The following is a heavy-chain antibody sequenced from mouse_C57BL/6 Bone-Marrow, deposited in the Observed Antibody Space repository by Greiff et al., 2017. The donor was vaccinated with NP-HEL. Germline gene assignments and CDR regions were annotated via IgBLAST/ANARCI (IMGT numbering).Heavy chain of an antibody. CDR1: GFNIKDDY. V-gene: IGHV14-4*01. J-gene: IGHJ3*01. CDR2: IDPENGDT. Sequence: EVKLMESGAELVRPGASVKLSCTASGFNIKDDYMHWVKQRPEQGLEWIGWIDPENGDTEYASKFQGKATITADTSSNTAYLQLSSLTSEDTAVYYCTNDGYYDWFAYGGQGTRVTVAA. D-gene: IGHD2-3*01. CDR3: TNDGYYDWFAY.